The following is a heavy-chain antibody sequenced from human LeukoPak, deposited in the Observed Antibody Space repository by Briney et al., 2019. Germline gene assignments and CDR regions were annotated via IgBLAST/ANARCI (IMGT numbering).Heavy chain of an antibody. D-gene: IGHD3-3*01. V-gene: IGHV3-9*03. CDR1: GLTFDDYA. CDR2: INWNSGSM. Sequence: PGRSLRLSCAASGLTFDDYAMHWVRQAPGKGLEWVSGINWNSGSMVYADSVKGRFTISRDNAKNSLYLQMNSLRAEDMALYYCAKDIKYDLGGAFDIWGQGTMVTVSS. J-gene: IGHJ3*02. CDR3: AKDIKYDLGGAFDI.